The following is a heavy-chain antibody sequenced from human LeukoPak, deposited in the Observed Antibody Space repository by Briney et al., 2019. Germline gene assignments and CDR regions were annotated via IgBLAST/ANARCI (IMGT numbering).Heavy chain of an antibody. D-gene: IGHD5-24*01. CDR2: ISSSSSYI. V-gene: IGHV3-21*01. CDR1: GFTFSSYS. Sequence: GGSLRLSCAASGFTFSSYSMNWVRQAPGKGLEWVSSISSSSSYIYHADSVKGRFTISRDNAKNSLYLQMNSLRAEDTAVYYCARDEGDGYNLDYWGQGTLVTVSS. J-gene: IGHJ4*02. CDR3: ARDEGDGYNLDY.